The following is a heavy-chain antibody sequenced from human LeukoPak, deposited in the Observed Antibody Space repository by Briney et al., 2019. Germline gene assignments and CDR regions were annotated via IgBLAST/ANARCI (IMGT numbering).Heavy chain of an antibody. Sequence: ASVKVSCKASGYTFTSYGISWVRQAPGQGLEWMGWINPNSGGTNYAQKFQGRVTMTRDTSISTAYMELSRLRSDDTAVYYCAREQAVAGDDYWGQGTLVTVSS. V-gene: IGHV1-2*02. D-gene: IGHD6-19*01. CDR1: GYTFTSYG. J-gene: IGHJ4*02. CDR3: AREQAVAGDDY. CDR2: INPNSGGT.